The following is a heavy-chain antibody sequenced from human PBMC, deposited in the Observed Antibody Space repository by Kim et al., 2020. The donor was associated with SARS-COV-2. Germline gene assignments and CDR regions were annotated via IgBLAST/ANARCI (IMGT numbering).Heavy chain of an antibody. CDR3: ARGSAGKKWGLFDY. CDR2: IYYSGNS. D-gene: IGHD6-19*01. J-gene: IGHJ4*02. Sequence: SETLSLTCTVSGGSISSYYWTWIRQPPGKGLEWIGYIYYSGNSNYNPSLKSRVTISVDTSKQQFSLRLSSVTAADTAVYYCARGSAGKKWGLFDYWGQGTLVTVSS. V-gene: IGHV4-59*01. CDR1: GGSISSYY.